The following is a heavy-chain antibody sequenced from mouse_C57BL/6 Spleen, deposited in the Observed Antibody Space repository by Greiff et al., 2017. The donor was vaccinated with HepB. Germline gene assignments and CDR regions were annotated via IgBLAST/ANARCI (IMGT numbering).Heavy chain of an antibody. V-gene: IGHV1-22*01. D-gene: IGHD2-1*01. Sequence: VQLQQSGPELVKPGASVKMSCKASGYTFTDYNMHWVKQSHGKSLEWIGYINPNNGGTSYNQKFKGKATLTVNKSSSTAYMELRSLTSEDSAVYYCARWIYGTGGFDYWGQGTTLTVSS. J-gene: IGHJ2*01. CDR2: INPNNGGT. CDR1: GYTFTDYN. CDR3: ARWIYGTGGFDY.